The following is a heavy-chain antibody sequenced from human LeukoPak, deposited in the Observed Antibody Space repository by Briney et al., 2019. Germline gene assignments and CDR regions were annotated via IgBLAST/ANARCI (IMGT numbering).Heavy chain of an antibody. CDR3: ARGGSAYYYDSSGYQRYFQH. D-gene: IGHD3-22*01. CDR1: GGSISSSYYY. V-gene: IGHV4-39*07. J-gene: IGHJ1*01. CDR2: INHSGST. Sequence: SSETLSLTCTVSGGSISSSYYYWGWIRQPPGKGLEWIGEINHSGSTNYNPSLKSRVTISVDTSKNQFSLKLSSVTAADTAVYYCARGGSAYYYDSSGYQRYFQHWGQGTLVTVSS.